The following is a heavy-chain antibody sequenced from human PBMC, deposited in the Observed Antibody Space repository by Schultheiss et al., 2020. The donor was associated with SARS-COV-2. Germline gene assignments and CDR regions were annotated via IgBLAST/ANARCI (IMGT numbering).Heavy chain of an antibody. CDR3: AKELDLAVAGQLDY. CDR1: GFTFSSYE. Sequence: GESLKISCAASGFTFSSYEMNWVRQAPGKGLEWVSYISSSGSTIYYADSVKGRFTISRDNSKNTLYLQMNSLRAEDTAVYYCAKELDLAVAGQLDYWGQGTLVTVSS. D-gene: IGHD6-19*01. CDR2: ISSSGSTI. J-gene: IGHJ4*02. V-gene: IGHV3-48*03.